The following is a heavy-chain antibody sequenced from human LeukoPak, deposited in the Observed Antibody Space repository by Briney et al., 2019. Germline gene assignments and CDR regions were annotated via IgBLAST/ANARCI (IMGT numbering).Heavy chain of an antibody. J-gene: IGHJ3*02. CDR1: GLTFSNYG. V-gene: IGHV3-23*01. Sequence: GGSLRVSCVGSGLTFSNYGMGWVRQAPGKGLECVSTISADGSATYYPDSVKGRFTISRDNSKNTLYLQLNSLRADDTAVYYCAKSPSLQAFNIWGQGTMVTVSS. CDR3: AKSPSLQAFNI. CDR2: ISADGSAT.